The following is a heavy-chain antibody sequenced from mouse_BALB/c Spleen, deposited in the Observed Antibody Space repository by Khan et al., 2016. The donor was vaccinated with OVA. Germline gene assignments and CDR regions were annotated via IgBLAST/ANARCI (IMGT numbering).Heavy chain of an antibody. D-gene: IGHD1-1*01. Sequence: VQLQQSGPELVKPGASVKISCKASGYSFTGYFMNWVMQSHGKSLEWIGRINPHVGETLFNPKFKGKATLTVDESSSTAYMELRSLASEDSAVYYCARVYRSDFDYWGQGTTLTVSS. J-gene: IGHJ2*01. CDR3: ARVYRSDFDY. CDR1: GYSFTGYF. CDR2: INPHVGET. V-gene: IGHV1-20*02.